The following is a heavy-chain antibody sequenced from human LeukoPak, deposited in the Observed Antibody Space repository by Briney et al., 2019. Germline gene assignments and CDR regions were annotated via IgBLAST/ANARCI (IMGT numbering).Heavy chain of an antibody. CDR3: ARLLPRYSSSWYNWFDP. J-gene: IGHJ5*02. CDR2: ISYDETNK. Sequence: SGGSLRLSCAASGFTFSSYAMHWVRQAPGKGLEWVAVISYDETNKYYADSVRGRFTISRDNSKNTLYLQMNSLRAEDTAVYYCARLLPRYSSSWYNWFDPWGQGTLVTVSS. D-gene: IGHD6-13*01. V-gene: IGHV3-30*04. CDR1: GFTFSSYA.